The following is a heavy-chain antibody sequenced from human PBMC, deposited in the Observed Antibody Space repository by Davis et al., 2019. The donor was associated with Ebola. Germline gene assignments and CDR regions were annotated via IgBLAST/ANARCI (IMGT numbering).Heavy chain of an antibody. V-gene: IGHV1-18*04. CDR3: ARDEIGEIFRF. J-gene: IGHJ4*02. D-gene: IGHD3-10*01. CDR2: INPHNGNT. CDR1: GYTFTSYG. Sequence: ASVKVSCKASGYTFTSYGITWVRQAPGQGLEWMGWINPHNGNTNYAQNVQGRVTMTTDTSTSTAYMEVGILRSDDTAMYYCARDEIGEIFRFWGQGTPVTVSS.